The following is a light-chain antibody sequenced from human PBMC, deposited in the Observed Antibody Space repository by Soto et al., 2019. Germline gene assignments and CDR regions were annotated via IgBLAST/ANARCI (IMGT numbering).Light chain of an antibody. CDR2: EVN. CDR3: SSYSTTSPLV. Sequence: QSALTQPASVSGSPGQWVTISCTGASSDVGGYDYVSWYQQHPGKAPKLILYEVNNRPSGVSNHFSGSKSGNTASLIISGFQADDEADYYCSSYSTTSPLVFGSGTKLTVL. V-gene: IGLV2-14*01. J-gene: IGLJ1*01. CDR1: SSDVGGYDY.